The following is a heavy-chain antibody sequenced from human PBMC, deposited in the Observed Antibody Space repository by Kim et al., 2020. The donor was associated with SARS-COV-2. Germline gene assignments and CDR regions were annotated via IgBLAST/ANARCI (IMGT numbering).Heavy chain of an antibody. D-gene: IGHD3-3*01. CDR3: ARAEGLRFLEWLLPLDY. V-gene: IGHV1-18*01. CDR2: ISAYNGNT. CDR1: GYTFTSYG. Sequence: ASVKVSCKASGYTFTSYGISWVRQAPGQGLEWMGWISAYNGNTNYAQKLQGRVTMTTDTSTSTAYMELRSLRSDDTAVYYCARAEGLRFLEWLLPLDYWGQGTLVTVSS. J-gene: IGHJ4*02.